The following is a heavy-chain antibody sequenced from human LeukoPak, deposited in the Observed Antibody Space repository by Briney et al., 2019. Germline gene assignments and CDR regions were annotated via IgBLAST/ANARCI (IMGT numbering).Heavy chain of an antibody. Sequence: PGGSLRPSCAASGFTFSSYEMNWVRQAPGKGLEWVSYISSSGSTIYYADSVKGRFTISRDNAKNSLYLQMNSLRAEDTGVYYCARGPTTHFDYWGQGTPVTVSS. V-gene: IGHV3-48*03. CDR3: ARGPTTHFDY. J-gene: IGHJ4*02. CDR2: ISSSGSTI. D-gene: IGHD2-15*01. CDR1: GFTFSSYE.